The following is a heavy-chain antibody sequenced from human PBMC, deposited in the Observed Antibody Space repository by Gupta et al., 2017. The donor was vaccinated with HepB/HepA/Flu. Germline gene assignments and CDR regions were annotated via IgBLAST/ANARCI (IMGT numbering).Heavy chain of an antibody. J-gene: IGHJ4*02. CDR1: GFSFSNYW. V-gene: IGHV3-74*03. CDR3: ARGADYASGCLPI. D-gene: IGHD6-19*01. CDR2: IDVDGTIT. Sequence: EVQLVQSGVGLVQPGGSLRLSCAASGFSFSNYWMHWVRQGPGKGLVWVSRIDVDGTITTDADSVKGRFTISRDNAKNTLYLQMNSLRDEDTAVYYCARGADYASGCLPIWGQGTLVTVSS.